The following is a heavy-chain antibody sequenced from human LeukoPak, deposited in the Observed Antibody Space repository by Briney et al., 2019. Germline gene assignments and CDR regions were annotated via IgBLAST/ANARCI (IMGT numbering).Heavy chain of an antibody. CDR2: ISYDGSNK. J-gene: IGHJ6*03. CDR1: GFTFINYA. D-gene: IGHD5-12*01. CDR3: ARSLATSYYYMDV. Sequence: PGRSLRLSRAASGFTFINYAMHWVRQAPGKGLEWVAVISYDGSNKYYADSVKGRFTISRDNSKNTLYLQMNSLRAEDTAVYYCARSLATSYYYMDVWGKGTTVTVSS. V-gene: IGHV3-30*04.